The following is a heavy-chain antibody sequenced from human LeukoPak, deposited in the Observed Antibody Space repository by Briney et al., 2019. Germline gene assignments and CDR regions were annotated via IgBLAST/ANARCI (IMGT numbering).Heavy chain of an antibody. Sequence: PSETLSLTCTVPGGSINSYYWSWIRQPPGKGLEWIGYIYYSGSTNYNPSLRSRATISVDTSKKQFSLNLSSVTAADTALYYCARVATMVRGSNCMDVWGKGTTVTVSS. J-gene: IGHJ6*04. CDR1: GGSINSYY. D-gene: IGHD3-10*01. CDR2: IYYSGST. V-gene: IGHV4-59*01. CDR3: ARVATMVRGSNCMDV.